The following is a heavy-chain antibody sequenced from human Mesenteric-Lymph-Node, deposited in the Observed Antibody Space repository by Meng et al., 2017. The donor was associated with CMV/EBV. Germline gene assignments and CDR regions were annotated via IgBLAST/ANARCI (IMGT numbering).Heavy chain of an antibody. V-gene: IGHV3-21*01. CDR1: GFTFSSYS. CDR3: ARDRYDILTGYLRYYYYYGMDV. CDR2: ISSSSYI. J-gene: IGHJ6*02. Sequence: GESLKISCAASGFTFSSYSMNWVRQAPGKGLEWVSSISSSSYIYYADSVKGRFTISRDNAKNSLYLQMNSLRAEDTAVYYCARDRYDILTGYLRYYYYYGMDVWGQGTTVTVSS. D-gene: IGHD3-9*01.